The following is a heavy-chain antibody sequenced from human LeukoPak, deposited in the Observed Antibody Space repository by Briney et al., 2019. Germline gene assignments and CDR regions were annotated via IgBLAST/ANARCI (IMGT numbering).Heavy chain of an antibody. V-gene: IGHV3-30*18. CDR2: ISYDGSYK. J-gene: IGHJ4*02. Sequence: PGGSLRLSCAASGFTFNSYWMSWVRQAPGKGLDWVAVISYDGSYKYFADSVKGRFTISRDNSKNTLYLQMNSLRAEDTAVYYCAKDEQWLTYYFDYWGQGTLVTVSS. D-gene: IGHD6-19*01. CDR3: AKDEQWLTYYFDY. CDR1: GFTFNSYW.